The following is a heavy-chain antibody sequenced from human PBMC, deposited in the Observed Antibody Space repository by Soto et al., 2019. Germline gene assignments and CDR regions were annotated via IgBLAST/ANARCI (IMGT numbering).Heavy chain of an antibody. J-gene: IGHJ5*02. Sequence: QVQLVESGGGVVQPGESLQVACAAAGCTVATTGMHWVRQAPGKGLEWVAMISHSGTSKVYIDSVQGRFTISRDNARNNLYLQMSSLRPEDTAIYYCAKDWGSSGWFNWFNPWGQGVLVTVSS. D-gene: IGHD6-19*01. V-gene: IGHV3-30*18. CDR3: AKDWGSSGWFNWFNP. CDR1: GCTVATTG. CDR2: ISHSGTSK.